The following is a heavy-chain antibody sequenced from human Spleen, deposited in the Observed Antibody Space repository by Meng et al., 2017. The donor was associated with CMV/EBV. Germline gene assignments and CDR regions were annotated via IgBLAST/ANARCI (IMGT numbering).Heavy chain of an antibody. V-gene: IGHV3-48*03. J-gene: IGHJ6*02. D-gene: IGHD3-9*01. Sequence: GGSLRLSCAASGFTFSSYAMHWVCQAPGKGLEWVSYISSSGSTIYYADSVKGRFTISRDNAKNSLYLQMNSLRAEDTAVYYCARGFLTGYYKLYYYYYGMDVWGQGTTVTVSS. CDR3: ARGFLTGYYKLYYYYYGMDV. CDR1: GFTFSSYA. CDR2: ISSSGSTI.